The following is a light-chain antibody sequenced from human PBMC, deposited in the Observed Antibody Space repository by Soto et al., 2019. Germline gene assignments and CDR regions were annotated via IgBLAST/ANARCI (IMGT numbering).Light chain of an antibody. CDR3: QQYNNWPPLT. V-gene: IGKV3-15*01. Sequence: IVMTQSPATLSVSPGERATLSCRASQTISANLAWYQQRPGQAPRLLIYGASTRATGIPARFSGSGSGTEFTLTISSLHSEDFAVYYCQQYNNWPPLTFGGGTRWIS. CDR2: GAS. CDR1: QTISAN. J-gene: IGKJ4*01.